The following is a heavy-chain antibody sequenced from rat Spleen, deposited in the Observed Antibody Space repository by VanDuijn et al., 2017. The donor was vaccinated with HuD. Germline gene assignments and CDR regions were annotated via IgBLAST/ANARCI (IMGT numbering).Heavy chain of an antibody. CDR2: ITSGGSNT. V-gene: IGHV5-31*01. CDR1: GFTFNNYW. Sequence: EVQLAESGGGLVQPGRSLKLSCVASGFTFNNYWMTWVRQAPGMGLEWVATITSGGSNTYYPDSVKGRFTISRDNAKSTLYLQMDSLRSEDTATYYCARDTTDYFDYWGQGVMVTVSS. D-gene: IGHD1-6*01. CDR3: ARDTTDYFDY. J-gene: IGHJ2*01.